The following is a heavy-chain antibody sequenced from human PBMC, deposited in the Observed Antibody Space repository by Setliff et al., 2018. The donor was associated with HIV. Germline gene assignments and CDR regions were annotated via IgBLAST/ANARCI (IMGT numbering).Heavy chain of an antibody. CDR1: GYTFTSYA. Sequence: VASVKVSCKASGYTFTSYAMHWVRQAPGQRREWMGWINAGNGNTKYSQKFQGRVTITRDTSASTAYMELSSLRSEDTAVYYCARMGLRELDYYYGMDVWGQGTTVTVSS. V-gene: IGHV1-3*01. D-gene: IGHD3-16*01. CDR2: INAGNGNT. J-gene: IGHJ6*02. CDR3: ARMGLRELDYYYGMDV.